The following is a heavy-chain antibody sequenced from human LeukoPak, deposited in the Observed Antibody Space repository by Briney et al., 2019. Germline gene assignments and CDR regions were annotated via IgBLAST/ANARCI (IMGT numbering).Heavy chain of an antibody. CDR1: GFTFSSHG. CDR2: ISADSATT. Sequence: PGGTLRLSCAGSGFTFSSHGMDWVRQAPGKGLEWVSVISADSATTFYADSVKGRFTISRDNSKNTLYLQINSLRDEDTAVYYCAKDHLPGIVVADRDYWGQGTLVTVSS. V-gene: IGHV3-23*01. CDR3: AKDHLPGIVVADRDY. D-gene: IGHD6-19*01. J-gene: IGHJ4*02.